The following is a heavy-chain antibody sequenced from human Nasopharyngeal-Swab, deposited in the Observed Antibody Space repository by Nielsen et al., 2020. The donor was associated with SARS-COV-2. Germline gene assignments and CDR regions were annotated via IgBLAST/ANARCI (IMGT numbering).Heavy chain of an antibody. J-gene: IGHJ4*02. Sequence: GESLKISCAASDFTFSSYAMSWVRQAPGKGLEWVSAISGSGGSTYYADSVKGRFTISRDNSKNTLYLQMNSLRAEDTAVYYCALDIVVVVAAILPRFDYWGQGTLVTVSS. CDR1: DFTFSSYA. CDR3: ALDIVVVVAAILPRFDY. CDR2: ISGSGGST. D-gene: IGHD2-15*01. V-gene: IGHV3-23*01.